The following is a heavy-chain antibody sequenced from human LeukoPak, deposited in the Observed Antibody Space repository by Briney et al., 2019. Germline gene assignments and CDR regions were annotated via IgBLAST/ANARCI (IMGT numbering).Heavy chain of an antibody. V-gene: IGHV1-2*02. J-gene: IGHJ6*02. CDR2: INANNGDI. CDR1: GYSFTGYH. CDR3: ARERPPEYFEPSYHYYGMDV. Sequence: VASVEVSCKASGYSFTGYHIHWVRQTPGQGLEWMGWINANNGDINYAQKFHGRVTITRDTSVTTAYMELTRLTSDDTAVYYCARERPPEYFEPSYHYYGMDVWGQGTTVIVSS. D-gene: IGHD3-9*01.